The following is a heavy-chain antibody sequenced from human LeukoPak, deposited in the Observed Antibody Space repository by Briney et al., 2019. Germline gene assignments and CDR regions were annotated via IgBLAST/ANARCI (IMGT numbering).Heavy chain of an antibody. Sequence: GRSLRLSCAASEFTFSTYGMHWVRQAPGKGLEWVAVISYDGSNKYYADSVKGRFTISRDNSKNTLYLQMSSLRTEDTAVYYCVKYSSGWYYDYWGQGTLVTVSS. V-gene: IGHV3-30*18. D-gene: IGHD6-19*01. CDR1: EFTFSTYG. J-gene: IGHJ4*02. CDR2: ISYDGSNK. CDR3: VKYSSGWYYDY.